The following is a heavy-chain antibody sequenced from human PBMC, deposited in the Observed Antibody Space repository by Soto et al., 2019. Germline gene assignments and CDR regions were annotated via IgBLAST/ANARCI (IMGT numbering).Heavy chain of an antibody. Sequence: SETLSLTCAVYGGSFSGYYWSWIRQPPGKGLEWIGEINHSGSTNYNPSLKSRVTISVDTSKNQFSLKLSSVTAADTAVYYCARVRTYYDFWIGYYEGGGFDYWGQGTLVTVSS. J-gene: IGHJ4*02. V-gene: IGHV4-34*01. D-gene: IGHD3-3*01. CDR3: ARVRTYYDFWIGYYEGGGFDY. CDR2: INHSGST. CDR1: GGSFSGYY.